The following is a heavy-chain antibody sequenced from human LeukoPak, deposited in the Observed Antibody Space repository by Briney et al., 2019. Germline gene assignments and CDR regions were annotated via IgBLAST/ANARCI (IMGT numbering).Heavy chain of an antibody. V-gene: IGHV3-30*04. CDR2: ISYDGSNK. CDR3: AKDLGRYYYDSSGPLDV. D-gene: IGHD3-22*01. J-gene: IGHJ6*04. Sequence: GGSLRLSCAASGFTFSNYAMHWVRQAPGKGLDWVAVISYDGSNKYYADSVKGRFTISRDNSKNTLYLQMNSLRAEDTAVYYCAKDLGRYYYDSSGPLDVWGKGTTVTISS. CDR1: GFTFSNYA.